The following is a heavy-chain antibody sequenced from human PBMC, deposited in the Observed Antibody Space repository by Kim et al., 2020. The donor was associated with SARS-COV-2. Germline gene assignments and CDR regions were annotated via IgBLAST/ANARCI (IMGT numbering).Heavy chain of an antibody. D-gene: IGHD6-13*01. CDR3: ARVRSGSWSGWFDP. V-gene: IGHV4-59*01. Sequence: NPSLKSRVTISVDTSKNQFSLKLSSVTAADTAVYYCARVRSGSWSGWFDPWGQGTLVTVSS. J-gene: IGHJ5*02.